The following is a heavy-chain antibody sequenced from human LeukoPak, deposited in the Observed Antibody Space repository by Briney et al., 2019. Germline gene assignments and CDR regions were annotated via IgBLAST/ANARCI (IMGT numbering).Heavy chain of an antibody. J-gene: IGHJ2*01. V-gene: IGHV4-59*01. Sequence: SETLSLTCTVSGGSISSYYWSWIRQPPGKGLEWIGYIYYSGSTNYNPSLKSRVTISVDTSKNQFSLKLSSVTAADTAVYYCARSYYDYVWGSYRPHNWYFDLWGRGTLVTVSS. CDR2: IYYSGST. CDR3: ARSYYDYVWGSYRPHNWYFDL. D-gene: IGHD3-16*02. CDR1: GGSISSYY.